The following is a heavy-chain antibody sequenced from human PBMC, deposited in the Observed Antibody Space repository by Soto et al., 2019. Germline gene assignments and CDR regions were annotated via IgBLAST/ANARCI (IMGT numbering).Heavy chain of an antibody. Sequence: SETLSLTCTVSGGSISSYYWSWIRQPPGKGLEWIGYIYYSGSTNYNPSLKSRVTISVDTSKNQFSLKLSSVTAADTAVYYCARSGYFDWLFGRGNYYQYLIDVSGQRTTDTGS. V-gene: IGHV4-59*08. D-gene: IGHD3-9*01. CDR2: IYYSGST. J-gene: IGHJ6*01. CDR3: ARSGYFDWLFGRGNYYQYLIDV. CDR1: GGSISSYY.